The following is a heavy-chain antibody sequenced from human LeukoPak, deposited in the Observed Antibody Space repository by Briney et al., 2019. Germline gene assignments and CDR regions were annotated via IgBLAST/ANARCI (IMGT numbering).Heavy chain of an antibody. V-gene: IGHV3-48*02. Sequence: GGSLRLSCAASGFTFSSYSMNWVRQAPGKGLEWVSYIGTSSSTIYYADSVKGRFTISRDNAKNSLYLQMNSLRDEDTAVYYCARHDYGGNSGDYWGQGTLVTVSS. CDR3: ARHDYGGNSGDY. J-gene: IGHJ4*02. CDR2: IGTSSSTI. D-gene: IGHD4-23*01. CDR1: GFTFSSYS.